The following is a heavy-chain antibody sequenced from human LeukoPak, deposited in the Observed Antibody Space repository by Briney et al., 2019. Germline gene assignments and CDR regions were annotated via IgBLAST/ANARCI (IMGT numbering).Heavy chain of an antibody. D-gene: IGHD3-3*01. J-gene: IGHJ4*02. V-gene: IGHV3-66*02. CDR3: ARTHTIFGVVTYFDY. CDR1: GFTVSSNY. CDR2: IYSGGST. Sequence: PGGSLRLSCAASGFTVSSNYMSWVRQAPGKGLEWVSVIYSGGSTYYADSVKGRFIISRDNSKNTLYLQMNSLRAEDTAVYYCARTHTIFGVVTYFDYWGQGTLVTVSS.